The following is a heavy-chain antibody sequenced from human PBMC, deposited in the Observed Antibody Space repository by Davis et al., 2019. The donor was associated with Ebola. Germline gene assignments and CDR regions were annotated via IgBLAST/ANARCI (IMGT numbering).Heavy chain of an antibody. CDR3: TRGHSVDDNQYGLDV. V-gene: IGHV3-64*02. D-gene: IGHD1-14*01. J-gene: IGHJ6*02. Sequence: GESLRPSCVVSGFTLPNFAMHWVRLAPGKGLEVVSNICSNGICKYYADFVKGRFTISRDNSKDMMFLQMDSLRIDDMGVYYCTRGHSVDDNQYGLDVWGRGTTVTVSS. CDR1: GFTLPNFA. CDR2: ICSNGICK.